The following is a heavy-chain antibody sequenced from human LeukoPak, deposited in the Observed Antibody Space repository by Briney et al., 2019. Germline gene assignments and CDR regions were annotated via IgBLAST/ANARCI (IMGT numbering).Heavy chain of an antibody. CDR3: ARGRITIFGVVIIAFDY. D-gene: IGHD3-3*01. Sequence: ASVKVSCKASGYTFTSYAMHWVRQASGQRLEWMGWINAGNGNTKYTQKFQGRVTITRDTSASTAYMELSSLRSEDTAVYYCARGRITIFGVVIIAFDYWGQGTLVTVSS. CDR2: INAGNGNT. CDR1: GYTFTSYA. V-gene: IGHV1-3*01. J-gene: IGHJ4*02.